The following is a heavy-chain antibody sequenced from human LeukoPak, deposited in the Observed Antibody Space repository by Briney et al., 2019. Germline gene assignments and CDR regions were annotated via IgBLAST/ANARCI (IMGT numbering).Heavy chain of an antibody. D-gene: IGHD6-19*01. CDR3: AILIVAGTHFDY. CDR2: VYPEDGET. Sequence: ASVKISCKVSGYTFTDYYMQWVQQAPGKGLEWMGLVYPEDGETIYAEKFQVRVTITADTSTDTAYMELSSLRSEDTAVYYCAILIVAGTHFDYWGQGTLVTVSS. J-gene: IGHJ4*02. CDR1: GYTFTDYY. V-gene: IGHV1-69-2*01.